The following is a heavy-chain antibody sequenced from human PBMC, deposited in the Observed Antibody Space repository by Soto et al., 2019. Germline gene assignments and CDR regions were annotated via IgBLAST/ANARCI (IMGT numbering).Heavy chain of an antibody. CDR3: ARRWGGTFDY. Sequence: SETLSLTCTASGGSISSYYWSWIRQPPGKGLEWIGYIYYSGSTNYNPSLKSRVTISVDTSKNQFSLKLSSVTAADTAVYYCARRWGGTFDYWGQGTLVTVSS. D-gene: IGHD2-21*01. J-gene: IGHJ4*02. CDR1: GGSISSYY. CDR2: IYYSGST. V-gene: IGHV4-59*01.